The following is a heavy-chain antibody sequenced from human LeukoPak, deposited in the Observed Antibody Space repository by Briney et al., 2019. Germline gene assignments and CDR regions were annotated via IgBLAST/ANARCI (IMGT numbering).Heavy chain of an antibody. J-gene: IGHJ4*02. CDR2: ISGSGGST. Sequence: GSLRLSCAASGFTFTIYAMTWVRQAPGKGLEWVSAISGSGGSTYYADSVKGRLTISRDNSKNTVYLQMNSLRAEDTAVYYCAKNRNGDIVEYFDYWGQGTLVTVSS. CDR1: GFTFTIYA. D-gene: IGHD5-12*01. CDR3: AKNRNGDIVEYFDY. V-gene: IGHV3-23*01.